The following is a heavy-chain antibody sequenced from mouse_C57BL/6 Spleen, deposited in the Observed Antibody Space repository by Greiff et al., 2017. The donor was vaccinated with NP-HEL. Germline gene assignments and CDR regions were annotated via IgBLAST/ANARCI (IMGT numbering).Heavy chain of an antibody. J-gene: IGHJ3*01. V-gene: IGHV5-17*01. CDR1: GFTFSDYG. Sequence: EVQVVESGGGLVKPGGSLKLSCAASGFTFSDYGMHWVRQAPEKGLEWVAYISSGSSTIYYADKVKGRFTISRDNAKNTLCLQMTSLRSEDTAMYYCAKEFAYWGQGTLVTVSA. CDR2: ISSGSSTI. CDR3: AKEFAY.